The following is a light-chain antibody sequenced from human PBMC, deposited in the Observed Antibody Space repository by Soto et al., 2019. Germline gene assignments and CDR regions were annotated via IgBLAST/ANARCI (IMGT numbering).Light chain of an antibody. CDR1: QSVSSN. J-gene: IGKJ5*01. CDR3: QQYGSPPIT. Sequence: EIVMTQYPATLSVSPGERATLSCRASQSVSSNLAWYQQKPGQAPRLLIYGASTRATGIPARFSGSGSGTEFTLTISRLEPEDFAVYYCQQYGSPPITFGQGTRLEIK. V-gene: IGKV3-15*01. CDR2: GAS.